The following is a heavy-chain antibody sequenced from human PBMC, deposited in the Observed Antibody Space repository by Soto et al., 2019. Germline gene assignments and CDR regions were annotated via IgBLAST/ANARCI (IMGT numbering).Heavy chain of an antibody. V-gene: IGHV1-2*02. D-gene: IGHD2-2*01. CDR1: GYTFTDLY. Sequence: ASVKVSCKPSGYTFTDLYIHWVRQAPGLGLEWMGWIDPKSGVSRKTQKFQGSLTMTRDTSTNTVYMELSSLRSDDTAVYYCARGVAPAGFDYWGQGTLVTVSS. J-gene: IGHJ4*02. CDR2: IDPKSGVS. CDR3: ARGVAPAGFDY.